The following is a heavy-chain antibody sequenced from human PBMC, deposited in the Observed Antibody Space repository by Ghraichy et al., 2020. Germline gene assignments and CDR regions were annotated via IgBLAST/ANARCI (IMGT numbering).Heavy chain of an antibody. D-gene: IGHD3-9*01. CDR3: ARRNILTGYMDV. J-gene: IGHJ6*03. CDR2: INAGNGNT. CDR1: GYTFTSYA. V-gene: IGHV1-3*01. Sequence: ASVQVSCKASGYTFTSYAMHWVRQAPGQRLEWMGWINAGNGNTKYSQKFQGRVTITRATSASTAYMELSSLRSEDTAVYYCARRNILTGYMDVWGKGTTVTVSS.